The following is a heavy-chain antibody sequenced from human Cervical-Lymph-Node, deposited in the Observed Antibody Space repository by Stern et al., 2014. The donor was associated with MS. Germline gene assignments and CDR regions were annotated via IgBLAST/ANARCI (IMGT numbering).Heavy chain of an antibody. D-gene: IGHD4-17*01. J-gene: IGHJ4*02. Sequence: EMQLVESGAEVKKPGESLKISCKGSGYSFTANWIAWVRQMPGKDLEWMGIIYPGDSDTSYSPSFQGQVTISADKSISTAYLQWSSLKASDTAMYYCARDYGDYAFDYWGQGTLVTVSS. CDR3: ARDYGDYAFDY. V-gene: IGHV5-51*01. CDR1: GYSFTANW. CDR2: IYPGDSDT.